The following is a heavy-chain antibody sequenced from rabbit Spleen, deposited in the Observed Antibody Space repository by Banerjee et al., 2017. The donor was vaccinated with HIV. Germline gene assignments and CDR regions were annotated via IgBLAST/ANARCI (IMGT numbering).Heavy chain of an antibody. V-gene: IGHV1S40*01. CDR1: GFSFSSSDY. CDR2: IAGSNSGFT. CDR3: AKDLTDVIGWNFGL. Sequence: QSLEESGGDLVKPGASLTLTCTASGFSFSSSDYMCWVRQAPGKGLEWISCIAGSNSGFTYSATWAKGRFTVSKTSSTTVTLQMTSLTAADTATYFCAKDLTDVIGWNFGLWGQGTLVTVS. J-gene: IGHJ6*01. D-gene: IGHD1-1*01.